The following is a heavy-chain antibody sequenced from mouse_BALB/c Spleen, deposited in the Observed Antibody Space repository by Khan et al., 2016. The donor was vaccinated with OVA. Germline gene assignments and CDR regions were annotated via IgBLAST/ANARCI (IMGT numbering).Heavy chain of an antibody. V-gene: IGHV9-1*02. Sequence: QIQLVQSGPELKKPGETVKLSCKAVGYTFTNYRMNWMKQAPEKGLKWMGWINTHTGEPTYGDDFKGRFAFSLENSATTAYLQINNLKNEDMATYFCARETSYWYFDVWGAGTTVTVSS. CDR1: GYTFTNYR. CDR2: INTHTGEP. D-gene: IGHD1-3*01. CDR3: ARETSYWYFDV. J-gene: IGHJ1*01.